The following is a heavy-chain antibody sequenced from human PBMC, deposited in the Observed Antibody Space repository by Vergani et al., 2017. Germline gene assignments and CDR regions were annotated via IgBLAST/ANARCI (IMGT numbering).Heavy chain of an antibody. Sequence: EVQLVQSGAEVKKPGESLTISCQISGYSFTNYWIGWVRQMPGKGLDWMGIIHPADSDTRYSPSFQGQVTISVDKAISTAYLHRSSLRASDSAMYYCARLYGRDSSGSKYFDYWGQGTLVTVSS. CDR2: IHPADSDT. V-gene: IGHV5-51*01. D-gene: IGHD3-22*01. J-gene: IGHJ4*02. CDR1: GYSFTNYW. CDR3: ARLYGRDSSGSKYFDY.